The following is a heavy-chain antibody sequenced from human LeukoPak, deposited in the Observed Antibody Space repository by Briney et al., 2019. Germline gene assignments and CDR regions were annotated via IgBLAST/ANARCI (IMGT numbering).Heavy chain of an antibody. CDR1: GFTFSDYY. V-gene: IGHV3-11*01. D-gene: IGHD3-3*01. CDR3: ARNSPWSGYFNYYYYYMDV. Sequence: GGSLRLSCAASGFTFSDYYMSWIRQAPGKGLGWVSYISSSGSTIYYADSVKGRFTISRDNAKNSLYLQMNSLRAEDTAVYYCARNSPWSGYFNYYYYYMDVWGKGTTVTVSS. J-gene: IGHJ6*03. CDR2: ISSSGSTI.